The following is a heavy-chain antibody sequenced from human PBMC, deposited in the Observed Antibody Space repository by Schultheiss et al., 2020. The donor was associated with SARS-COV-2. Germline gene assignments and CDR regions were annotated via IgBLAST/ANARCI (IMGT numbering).Heavy chain of an antibody. CDR2: IIPILGIA. D-gene: IGHD2-2*01. V-gene: IGHV1-69*04. CDR3: AREAREYGIRRADSSTMLYNALGYFDY. CDR1: GYTFTGYY. Sequence: SVKVSCKASGYTFTGYYMHWVRQAPGQGLEWMGRIIPILGIANYAQKFQGRVTITADKSTSTAYMELSSLRSEDTAVYYCAREAREYGIRRADSSTMLYNALGYFDYWGQGTLVTVSS. J-gene: IGHJ4*02.